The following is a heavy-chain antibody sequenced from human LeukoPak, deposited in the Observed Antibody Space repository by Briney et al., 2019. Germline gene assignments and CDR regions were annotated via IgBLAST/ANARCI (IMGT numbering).Heavy chain of an antibody. CDR1: GGSISSSGYY. CDR3: ARAMHLVLMDY. CDR2: IYYSGST. D-gene: IGHD2-8*01. V-gene: IGHV4-39*07. Sequence: KPSETLSLACTVSGGSISSSGYYWGWIRQPPGKGLEWIGNIYYSGSTYYNPSLKSRVTISVDTSKNQFSLKLSSVTAADTAVYYCARAMHLVLMDYWGQGTLVTVSS. J-gene: IGHJ4*02.